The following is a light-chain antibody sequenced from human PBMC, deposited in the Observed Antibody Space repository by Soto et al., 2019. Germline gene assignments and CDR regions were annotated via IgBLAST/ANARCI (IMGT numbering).Light chain of an antibody. CDR3: QQHGSSPLT. Sequence: EIVLTQSPATLSLSPGDRATLSCRASQSVRTYLAWYQQKPGQAPRLLIYDASNRATGIPARFSGSGSGTDFTLTISSLEPEDFAVYFCQQHGSSPLTFGGGTKVDIK. CDR2: DAS. V-gene: IGKV3-11*01. J-gene: IGKJ4*01. CDR1: QSVRTY.